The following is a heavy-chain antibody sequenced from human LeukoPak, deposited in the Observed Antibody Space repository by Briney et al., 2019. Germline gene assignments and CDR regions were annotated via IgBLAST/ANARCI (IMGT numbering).Heavy chain of an antibody. Sequence: GGSLRLSCAASGFTFSSYAMSWVRQAPGKGLEWVSAISGSGGSTYYADSVKGRFTISRDNSKNTLYLQMNSLRAEDTAVYYCGVCSYYDFWSGYYGRSDYYYMDVWGKGTTVTVSS. J-gene: IGHJ6*03. CDR3: GVCSYYDFWSGYYGRSDYYYMDV. CDR1: GFTFSSYA. D-gene: IGHD3-3*01. V-gene: IGHV3-23*01. CDR2: ISGSGGST.